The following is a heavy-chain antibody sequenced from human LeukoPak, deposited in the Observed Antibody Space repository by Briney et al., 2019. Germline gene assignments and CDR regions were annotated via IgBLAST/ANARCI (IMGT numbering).Heavy chain of an antibody. CDR2: IYYSGST. Sequence: SETLSLTCTVSGGSISSGAYSWSWIRQHPGQGLEWLGYIYYSGSTYYNPSLKSRVTISVDTSKNQFSLKLSSVTVADTAVYYCARVHYYDSSGYDFDYWGQGTLVTVSS. V-gene: IGHV4-31*03. CDR1: GGSISSGAYS. J-gene: IGHJ4*02. CDR3: ARVHYYDSSGYDFDY. D-gene: IGHD3-22*01.